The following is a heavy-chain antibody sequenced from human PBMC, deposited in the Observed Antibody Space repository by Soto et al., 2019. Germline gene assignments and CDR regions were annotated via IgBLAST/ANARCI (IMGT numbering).Heavy chain of an antibody. CDR2: INHSGST. CDR1: GGSFSGYY. D-gene: IGHD5-18*01. Sequence: SETLSLTCAVDGGSFSGYYWSWIGQPPGKGLEWIGEINHSGSTNYNPSLKSRVTISVDTSKNQFSLKLSSVTAADTAVYYCHWSDTAMGYFDYWGQGTLVTVSS. CDR3: HWSDTAMGYFDY. V-gene: IGHV4-34*01. J-gene: IGHJ4*02.